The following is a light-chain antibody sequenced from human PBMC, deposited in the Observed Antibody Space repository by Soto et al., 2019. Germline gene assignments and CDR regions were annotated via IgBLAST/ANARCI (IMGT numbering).Light chain of an antibody. V-gene: IGKV1-39*01. CDR1: QSISNY. J-gene: IGKJ5*01. CDR2: AAS. CDR3: QQTYCTLI. Sequence: DIQMTQSPSTLSASVGDRVTITCRASQSISNYLHWYQHNPGKAPKLLIYAASSLHSGVPSRFSGSGSGTDFTLTISSLQSEDFATYYCQQTYCTLIFGQGTRLQI.